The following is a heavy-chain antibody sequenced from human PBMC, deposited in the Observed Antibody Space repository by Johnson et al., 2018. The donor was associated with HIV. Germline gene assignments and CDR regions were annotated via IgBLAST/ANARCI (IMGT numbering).Heavy chain of an antibody. CDR1: GFTFSSYW. V-gene: IGHV3-7*03. Sequence: VQLVESGGGVVQPGRSLRLSCAASGFTFSSYWMSWVRQAPGNGLEWVAHIKQDGSEKYYVDSVKGRFTISRYNAKNSLYLQMNSLRAEDTAVYYGAREERGAFDIWGQGTMVTVYS. CDR3: AREERGAFDI. CDR2: IKQDGSEK. J-gene: IGHJ3*02. D-gene: IGHD1-1*01.